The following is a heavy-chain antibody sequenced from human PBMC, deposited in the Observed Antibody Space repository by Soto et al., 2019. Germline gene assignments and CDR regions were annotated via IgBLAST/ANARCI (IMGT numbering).Heavy chain of an antibody. CDR1: GFTFSNYG. CDR3: ARESAFDI. V-gene: IGHV3-23*01. Sequence: GGSLRLSCAASGFTFSNYGMSWVRQAPGRGLEWVSGISAGGGNTYYADSVKGRFTISRDNSKNTLYLQMNSLRAEDTAVYYCARESAFDIWGQGTMVTVSS. CDR2: ISAGGGNT. J-gene: IGHJ3*02.